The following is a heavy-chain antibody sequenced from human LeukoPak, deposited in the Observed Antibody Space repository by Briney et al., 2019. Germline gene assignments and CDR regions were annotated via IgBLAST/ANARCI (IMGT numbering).Heavy chain of an antibody. CDR1: GGSINSYY. CDR3: ARGSLYSSGRGWYFDL. V-gene: IGHV4-59*01. J-gene: IGHJ2*01. Sequence: SGTLSLTCTVSGGSINSYYWSWIRQPPGKGLEWIGYIYYRGGTNYNSSLKSRVTRSVDTSNNQFSLKLTSVTAADTAMYYCARGSLYSSGRGWYFDLWGRGTLVTVSS. CDR2: IYYRGGT. D-gene: IGHD6-19*01.